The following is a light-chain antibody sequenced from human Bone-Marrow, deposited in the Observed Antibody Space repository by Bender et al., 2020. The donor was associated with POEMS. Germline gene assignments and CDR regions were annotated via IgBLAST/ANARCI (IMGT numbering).Light chain of an antibody. J-gene: IGLJ1*01. CDR1: SRDIGAYNY. CDR2: DVN. Sequence: QPALTQPASLSGSPGQSITISCTGTSRDIGAYNYVSWYQQHADTAPKLLIYDVNSRPSGVSNRFSGSKSGNTASLTISGLQAEDEAEYFCSSYTTDTTFVFGLGTTVTVL. V-gene: IGLV2-14*03. CDR3: SSYTTDTTFV.